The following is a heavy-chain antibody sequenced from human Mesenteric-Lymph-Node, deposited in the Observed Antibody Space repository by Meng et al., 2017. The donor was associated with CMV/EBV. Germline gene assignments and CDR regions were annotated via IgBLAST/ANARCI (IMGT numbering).Heavy chain of an antibody. Sequence: GESLKISCVASGFNFRIYAMSWVRQAPGKGLEWVSDISDSGSSAYYADSVKGRFTNSRDNSKNTLYLQMDSLRAEDTAVYYCAKVYKREYDFWSGYQDYWGQGTLVTVSS. J-gene: IGHJ4*02. CDR3: AKVYKREYDFWSGYQDY. CDR2: ISDSGSSA. V-gene: IGHV3-23*01. CDR1: GFNFRIYA. D-gene: IGHD3-3*01.